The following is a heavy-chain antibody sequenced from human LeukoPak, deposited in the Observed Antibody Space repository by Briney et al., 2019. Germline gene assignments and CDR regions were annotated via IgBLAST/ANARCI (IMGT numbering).Heavy chain of an antibody. V-gene: IGHV3-23*01. Sequence: GGSLRLSXAASGFTFSSYAMSWVRQAPGKGLEWVSAISGSGGSTYYADSVKGRFTMSRDNSKNTLHLQMNSLRAADTAVYYCAKLWFGESAHFDYWGQGTLVTVSA. J-gene: IGHJ4*02. D-gene: IGHD3-10*01. CDR1: GFTFSSYA. CDR2: ISGSGGST. CDR3: AKLWFGESAHFDY.